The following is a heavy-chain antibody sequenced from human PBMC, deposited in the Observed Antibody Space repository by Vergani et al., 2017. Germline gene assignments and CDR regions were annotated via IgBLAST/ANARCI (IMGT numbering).Heavy chain of an antibody. D-gene: IGHD2-21*01. V-gene: IGHV5-51*01. J-gene: IGHJ4*02. CDR2: INPIDSKI. CDR3: TRHVPCGDGACLHFYH. CDR1: ESRFISNE. Sequence: EVMLVQSGAEVKKPGESLKISCKYSESRFISNEIAWVRQMSGKGLQWMGNINPIDSKIAYSPSFQGQAIMSLYKSITTAYLQWRSLKASDTAIYYFTRHVPCGDGACLHFYHWGQGTQVTVSS.